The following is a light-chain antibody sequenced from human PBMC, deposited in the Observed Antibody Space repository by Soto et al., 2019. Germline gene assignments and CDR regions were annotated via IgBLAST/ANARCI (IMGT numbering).Light chain of an antibody. CDR3: SSFTSAYTFV. CDR1: SSDVGGYNY. Sequence: SALTQPASVSGSAGQSIAISCTGTSSDVGGYNYVSWYQQHPGKAPKLLLSEVSKRPSGVSDRFSGPKSGNTASLTISGLQTQDEADYYCSSFTSAYTFVFGTGTKVNVL. V-gene: IGLV2-14*01. J-gene: IGLJ1*01. CDR2: EVS.